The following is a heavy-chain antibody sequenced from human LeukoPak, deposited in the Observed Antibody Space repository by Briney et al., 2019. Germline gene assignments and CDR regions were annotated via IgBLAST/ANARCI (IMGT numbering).Heavy chain of an antibody. CDR1: GFTFSSYS. V-gene: IGHV3-21*01. J-gene: IGHJ6*02. D-gene: IGHD2-2*01. CDR3: ARVGYCSSTSCPHYYGMDV. Sequence: GGSLRLSCAASGFTFSSYSMNWVRQAPGQGLEWVSSISSSSSYIYYADSVKGRFTISRDNAKNSLYLQMNSLRAEDTAVYYCARVGYCSSTSCPHYYGMDVWGQGTTVTVSS. CDR2: ISSSSSYI.